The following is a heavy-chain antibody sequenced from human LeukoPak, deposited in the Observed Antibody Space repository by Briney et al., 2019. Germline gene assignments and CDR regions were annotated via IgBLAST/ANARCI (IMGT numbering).Heavy chain of an antibody. Sequence: GGSLRLSCADSGFTSSRKWMHWVRQAPGKGLVWLSRINNDGSSTNYADSVKGRFTISRDNSKNTLYLQMNSLRAEDTAVYYCARDPNWEWELPSYWGQGTLVTVSS. V-gene: IGHV3-74*01. CDR2: INNDGSST. D-gene: IGHD1-26*01. J-gene: IGHJ4*02. CDR1: GFTSSRKW. CDR3: ARDPNWEWELPSY.